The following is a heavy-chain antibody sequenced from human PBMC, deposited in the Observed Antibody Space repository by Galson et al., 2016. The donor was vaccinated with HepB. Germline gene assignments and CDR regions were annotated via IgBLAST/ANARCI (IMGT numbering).Heavy chain of an antibody. CDR2: ISAYNGNT. CDR1: GYTFTSYG. V-gene: IGHV1-18*01. CDR3: AAGNYDFWSGDYPVDY. J-gene: IGHJ4*02. Sequence: SVKVSCKASGYTFTSYGISWVRQAPGQGLEWMGWISAYNGNTNYAQKLQGRVTMTTDTSTSTAYMELRSLRSDDTAVYYCAAGNYDFWSGDYPVDYWGQGTLVTVAS. D-gene: IGHD3-3*01.